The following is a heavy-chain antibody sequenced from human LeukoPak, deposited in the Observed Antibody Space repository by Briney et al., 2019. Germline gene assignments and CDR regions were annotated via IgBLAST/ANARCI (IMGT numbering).Heavy chain of an antibody. CDR2: IYYSGST. Sequence: SETLSLTCTVSGGSISSYYWSWIRQPPGKGLEWIGSIYYSGSTYYNPSLKSRVTISVDTSKNQFSLKLSSVTAADTAVYYCATLDSSGYYPPLGYWGQGTLVTVSS. V-gene: IGHV4-59*05. D-gene: IGHD3-22*01. CDR3: ATLDSSGYYPPLGY. CDR1: GGSISSYY. J-gene: IGHJ4*02.